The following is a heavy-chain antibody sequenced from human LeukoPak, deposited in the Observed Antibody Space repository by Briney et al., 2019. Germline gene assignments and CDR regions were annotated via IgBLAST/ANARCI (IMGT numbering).Heavy chain of an antibody. Sequence: SETLSLTCAVYGGSFSGYYWSLIRQPPGKGLEWIGEINHSGSTNYNPSLKSRVTISVGTSKNQFSLKLSSVTAADTAVYYCARQPRDGVVTPIPLVAFDIWGQGTMVTVSS. V-gene: IGHV4-34*01. CDR3: ARQPRDGVVTPIPLVAFDI. CDR2: INHSGST. CDR1: GGSFSGYY. J-gene: IGHJ3*02. D-gene: IGHD4-23*01.